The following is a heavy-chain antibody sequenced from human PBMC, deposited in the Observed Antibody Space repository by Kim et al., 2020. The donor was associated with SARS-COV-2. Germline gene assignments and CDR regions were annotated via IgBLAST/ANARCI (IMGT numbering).Heavy chain of an antibody. J-gene: IGHJ4*02. Sequence: PALKSLVTISVDTSQSQFSLKLSSVTAADTAVYYCANGGNYCSGGSCFDYWGQGTLVTVSS. CDR3: ANGGNYCSGGSCFDY. V-gene: IGHV4-34*13. D-gene: IGHD2-15*01.